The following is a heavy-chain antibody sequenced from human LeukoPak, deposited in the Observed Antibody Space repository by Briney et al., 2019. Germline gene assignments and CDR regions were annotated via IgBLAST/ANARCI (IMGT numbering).Heavy chain of an antibody. D-gene: IGHD6-19*01. CDR1: GYTFTDYY. Sequence: ASVKVSCKTSGYTFTDYYLHWVRQAPGQGLEWVGWIHPNSGATHYAQKFQGRVTMTRDTSISTAYMELSRLRSDDTAVYYCARVMSIAVDNWFDLWGQGTLVTVSS. CDR2: IHPNSGAT. J-gene: IGHJ5*02. CDR3: ARVMSIAVDNWFDL. V-gene: IGHV1-2*02.